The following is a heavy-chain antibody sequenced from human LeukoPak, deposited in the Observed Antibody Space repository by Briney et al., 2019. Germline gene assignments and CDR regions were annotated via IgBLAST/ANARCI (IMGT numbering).Heavy chain of an antibody. CDR2: IRYDGSNK. Sequence: TGGSLRLSCAASGFTFSSYGMHWVRQAPGKGLEWVAFIRYDGSNKYYADSVKGRFTISRDNSKNTLYLQMNSLRAEDTAVYYCAKGGYDFWSGYYLDAFDIWGQGTMVTVSS. J-gene: IGHJ3*02. CDR3: AKGGYDFWSGYYLDAFDI. CDR1: GFTFSSYG. D-gene: IGHD3-3*01. V-gene: IGHV3-30*02.